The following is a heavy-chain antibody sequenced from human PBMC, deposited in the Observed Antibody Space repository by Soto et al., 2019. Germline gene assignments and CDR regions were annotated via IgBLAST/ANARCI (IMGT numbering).Heavy chain of an antibody. D-gene: IGHD3-10*01. CDR1: GYSISNGYYT. CDR3: AGGPSGDKFDS. Sequence: QVQLQESGPGLVEPSQTLSLTCTVSGYSISNGYYTWSWIRQPPGKDLEWIGNIYNSVNTYSTPPLRSRVTSPADTSRNQFPLRLSSVTAANTAWYYCAGGPSGDKFDSWGQGPLVTVSS. J-gene: IGHJ4*02. V-gene: IGHV4-30-4*01. CDR2: IYNSVNT.